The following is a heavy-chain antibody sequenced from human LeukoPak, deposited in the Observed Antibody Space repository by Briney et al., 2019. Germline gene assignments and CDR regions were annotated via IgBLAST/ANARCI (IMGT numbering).Heavy chain of an antibody. J-gene: IGHJ4*02. V-gene: IGHV1-69*06. Sequence: SVKVSCKASGYTFTSYGISWVRQAPGQGLEWMGGIIPIFGTANYAQKFQGRVTITADKSTSTAYMELSSLRSEDTAVYYCARGLHDYGDYDDYWGQGALVTVSS. CDR3: ARGLHDYGDYDDY. CDR2: IIPIFGTA. D-gene: IGHD4-17*01. CDR1: GYTFTSYG.